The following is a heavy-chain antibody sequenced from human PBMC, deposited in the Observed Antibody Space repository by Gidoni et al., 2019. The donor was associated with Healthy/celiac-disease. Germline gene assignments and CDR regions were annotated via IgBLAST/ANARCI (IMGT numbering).Heavy chain of an antibody. CDR3: AKGPNYGDQRHY. D-gene: IGHD4-17*01. CDR2: ISGSGGST. Sequence: EVQLLESGGGLVQPGGSLRLSCAASGFTFSSYAMSWVRQAPGKGLEWVSAISGSGGSTYYADSGKGRFTISRDNSKNTLYLQMNSLRAEDTAVYYCAKGPNYGDQRHYWGQGTLVTVSS. J-gene: IGHJ4*02. CDR1: GFTFSSYA. V-gene: IGHV3-23*01.